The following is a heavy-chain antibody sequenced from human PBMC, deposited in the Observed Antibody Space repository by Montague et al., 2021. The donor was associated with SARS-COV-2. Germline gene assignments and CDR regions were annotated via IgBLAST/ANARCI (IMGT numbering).Heavy chain of an antibody. V-gene: IGHV3-9*01. CDR2: ISWNSGSL. CDR3: AKGPRRDVASGLDH. CDR1: GFPFDEHA. Sequence: SLRLSLSASGFPFDEHAMFWVRQAPGKGLEWVSGISWNSGSLGYADSLKGRFTVSRDNAKNSLYLQMNSLRPDDTALYYYAKGPRRDVASGLDHWGQGTLVTVSS. J-gene: IGHJ4*02. D-gene: IGHD6-13*01.